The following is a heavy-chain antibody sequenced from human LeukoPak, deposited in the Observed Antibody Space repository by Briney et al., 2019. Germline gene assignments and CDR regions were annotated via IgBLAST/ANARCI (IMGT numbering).Heavy chain of an antibody. CDR3: ARWEVYGSGKYNWFDP. J-gene: IGHJ5*02. V-gene: IGHV3-7*01. D-gene: IGHD3-10*01. Sequence: GGSLRLSCAASGFTFSSYWMSWVRQAPGKGLEWVANIKQDGSEKYYVDSVKGRFTISRDNAKNSLYLQMNSLRAEDTAVYYCARWEVYGSGKYNWFDPWGQGTLVTVSS. CDR1: GFTFSSYW. CDR2: IKQDGSEK.